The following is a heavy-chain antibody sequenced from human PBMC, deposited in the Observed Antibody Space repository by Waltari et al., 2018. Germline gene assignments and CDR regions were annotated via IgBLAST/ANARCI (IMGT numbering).Heavy chain of an antibody. V-gene: IGHV3-23*01. D-gene: IGHD2-8*01. CDR1: GFTFSSYA. CDR3: AKNGRRGFWFDP. J-gene: IGHJ5*02. Sequence: EVQLLESGGGLVQPGGSLRLPCAASGFTFSSYAMSWVRQAPGKGLEWVSAISGSGGSTYYADSVKGRFTISRDNSKNTLYLQMNSLRAEDTAVYYCAKNGRRGFWFDPWGQGTLVTVSS. CDR2: ISGSGGST.